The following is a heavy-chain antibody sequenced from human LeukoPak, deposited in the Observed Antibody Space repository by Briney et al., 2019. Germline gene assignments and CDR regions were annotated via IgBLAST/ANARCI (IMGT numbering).Heavy chain of an antibody. D-gene: IGHD3-22*01. Sequence: GGSLRLSCAAPGFTFRSYGMSRVRQAPGNGLEWVSFITPHADRTSYADSVEGCFTISRDNARTTLYMQMNSLRDEDTALYYCAIMHGYYDGSGYWVQWGQGTLVTVSS. CDR3: AIMHGYYDGSGYWVQ. CDR2: ITPHADRT. CDR1: GFTFRSYG. V-gene: IGHV3-23*01. J-gene: IGHJ1*01.